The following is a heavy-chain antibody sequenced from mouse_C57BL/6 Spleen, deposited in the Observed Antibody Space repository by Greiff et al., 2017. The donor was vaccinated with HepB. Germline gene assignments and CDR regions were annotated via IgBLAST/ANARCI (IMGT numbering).Heavy chain of an antibody. CDR3: ARYGYYVRVLYAMDY. V-gene: IGHV5-4*01. D-gene: IGHD2-3*01. Sequence: EVQLVESGGGLVKPGGSLKLSCAASGFTFSSYAMSWVRQTPEKRLEWVATISDGGSYTYYPDNVKGRFTISRDNAKNNLYLQMSHLKSEDTAMYYCARYGYYVRVLYAMDYWGQVTSVTVSS. J-gene: IGHJ4*01. CDR1: GFTFSSYA. CDR2: ISDGGSYT.